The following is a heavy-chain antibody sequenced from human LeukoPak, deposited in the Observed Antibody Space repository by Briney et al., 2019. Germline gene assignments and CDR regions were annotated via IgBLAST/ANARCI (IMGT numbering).Heavy chain of an antibody. Sequence: KTSETLSLTCTVSGGSISSYYWSWIRQPPGKGLEWIGYIYYSGSTNYNPSLKSRVTISVDTSKNQFSLKLSSVTAADTAVYYCARDLRFLEWPASYDAFDIWGQGTMVTVSS. CDR3: ARDLRFLEWPASYDAFDI. J-gene: IGHJ3*02. CDR2: IYYSGST. V-gene: IGHV4-59*01. CDR1: GGSISSYY. D-gene: IGHD3-3*01.